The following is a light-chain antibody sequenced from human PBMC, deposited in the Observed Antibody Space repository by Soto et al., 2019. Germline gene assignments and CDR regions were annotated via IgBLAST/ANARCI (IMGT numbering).Light chain of an antibody. J-gene: IGKJ5*01. Sequence: EIVFTQSPATLSLSPVERATLSCRASQSVSNYLAWYQQKPGQAPRLLIYDASNRATDIPARFSGSGSGTDFTLTISSLEPEDFAVYYCQQRSNWPPFTFGQGTRLEIK. CDR1: QSVSNY. CDR2: DAS. CDR3: QQRSNWPPFT. V-gene: IGKV3-11*01.